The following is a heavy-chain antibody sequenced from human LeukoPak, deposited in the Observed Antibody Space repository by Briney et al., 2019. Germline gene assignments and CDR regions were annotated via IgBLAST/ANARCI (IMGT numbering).Heavy chain of an antibody. CDR2: VYSRGTT. D-gene: IGHD5-18*01. J-gene: IGHJ4*02. CDR1: GFNVSSNY. V-gene: IGHV3-53*01. CDR3: ARSVDTAMAPGY. Sequence: GGSLRLSCAASGFNVSSNYMSWVRQAPGKRLEWVSVVYSRGTTFYADSVKGRFTISRDNSKNTLYLQMNSLRAEDTAMYYCARSVDTAMAPGYWGQGTLVTVSS.